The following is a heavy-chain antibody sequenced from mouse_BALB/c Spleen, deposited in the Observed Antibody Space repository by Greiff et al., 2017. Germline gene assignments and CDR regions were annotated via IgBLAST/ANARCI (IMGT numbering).Heavy chain of an antibody. J-gene: IGHJ3*01. CDR1: GYSITSGYY. D-gene: IGHD1-1*01. V-gene: IGHV3-6*02. Sequence: ESGPGLVKPSQSLSLTCSVTGYSITSGYYWNWIRQFPGNKLEWMGYISYDGSNNYNPSLKNRISITRDTSKNQFFLKLNSVTTEDTATYYCAREGNYYGRGAWFAYWGQGTLVTVSA. CDR2: ISYDGSN. CDR3: AREGNYYGRGAWFAY.